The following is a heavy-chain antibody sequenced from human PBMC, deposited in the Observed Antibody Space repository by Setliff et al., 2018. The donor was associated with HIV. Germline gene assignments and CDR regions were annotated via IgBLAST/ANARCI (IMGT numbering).Heavy chain of an antibody. CDR1: GGSISSYYW. D-gene: IGHD3-10*01. CDR3: ARTYGSASKLDY. CDR2: IDWEDDK. Sequence: TLSLTCTVSGGSISSYYWSWIRQPPGKALEWLARIDWEDDKFYSTSLKTRLTISKDTSKNQVVLTMTNMGPLDTATYFCARTYGSASKLDYWGPGTLVTVSS. V-gene: IGHV2-70*16. J-gene: IGHJ4*02.